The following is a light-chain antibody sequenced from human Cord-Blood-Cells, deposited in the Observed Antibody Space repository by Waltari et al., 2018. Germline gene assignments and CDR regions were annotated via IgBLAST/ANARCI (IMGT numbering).Light chain of an antibody. V-gene: IGKV3-11*01. CDR2: DAS. CDR1: RSVSSY. Sequence: EIVLTQSPATLSLSPGERATISCRASRSVSSYVAWYQQRPGQAPRHRIYDASNRATGIPARVSGSGSGTDFTLTIGSLEPEDFAVYYCQQRSNWSPLTFGGGTKVEIK. J-gene: IGKJ4*01. CDR3: QQRSNWSPLT.